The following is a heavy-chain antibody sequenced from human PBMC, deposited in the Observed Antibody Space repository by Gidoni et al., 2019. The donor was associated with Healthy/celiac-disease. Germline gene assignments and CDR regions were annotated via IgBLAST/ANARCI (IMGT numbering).Heavy chain of an antibody. Sequence: EVQLVESGGGLVQPGGSLRLSCEASGVTLRSYWLHWVRHAPGKGLVWVSRMHGDGSSTSYADSAKGRFTTARDNDKNTLYLQMNSLRAVDTAVYYCSRETYYYDSSGYYYSWFDPFGQGTLVTVSS. D-gene: IGHD3-22*01. CDR1: GVTLRSYW. J-gene: IGHJ5*02. V-gene: IGHV3-74*01. CDR2: MHGDGSST. CDR3: SRETYYYDSSGYYYSWFDP.